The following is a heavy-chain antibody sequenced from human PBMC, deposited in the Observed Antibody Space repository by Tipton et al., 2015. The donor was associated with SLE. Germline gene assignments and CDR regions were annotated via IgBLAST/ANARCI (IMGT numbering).Heavy chain of an antibody. CDR3: ARSPRSSTSRLGYWYFDL. D-gene: IGHD2-2*01. CDR1: GFTFSSYA. J-gene: IGHJ2*01. V-gene: IGHV3-64D*09. Sequence: GSLRLSCSASGFTFSSYAMHWVRQAPGKGLEYVSAISSNGGSTYYADSVKGRFTISRDNSKNTLYLQMSSLRAEDTAVYYCARSPRSSTSRLGYWYFDLWGRGTLVTVSS. CDR2: ISSNGGST.